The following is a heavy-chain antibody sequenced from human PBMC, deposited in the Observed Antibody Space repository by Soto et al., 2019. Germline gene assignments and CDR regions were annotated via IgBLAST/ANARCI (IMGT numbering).Heavy chain of an antibody. CDR3: ARGSVVVVTASLGYYGMDV. CDR1: GFTFSSYS. V-gene: IGHV3-21*01. J-gene: IGHJ6*02. Sequence: PGGSLRLSCAASGFTFSSYSMNWVRQAPGKGLEWVSSISSSSSYIYYADSVKGRFTISRDNDKNSLYLQMNSLRAEDTAVYYCARGSVVVVTASLGYYGMDVWGQGTTVTSP. CDR2: ISSSSSYI. D-gene: IGHD2-2*01.